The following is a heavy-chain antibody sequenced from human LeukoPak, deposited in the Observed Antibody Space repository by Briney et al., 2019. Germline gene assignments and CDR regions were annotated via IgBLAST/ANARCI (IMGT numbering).Heavy chain of an antibody. CDR2: MNPNSGNT. CDR1: GYTFTSYD. CDR3: ARGPRYLYMDV. J-gene: IGHJ6*03. D-gene: IGHD1-1*01. Sequence: ASVKVSCKASGYTFTSYDINWVRQATGQGLEWMGWMNPNSGNTGYAQKFHGRVTITRNTSISSAYMELSSLRSEDTAVYYCARGPRYLYMDVWGKGNTVTVSS. V-gene: IGHV1-8*03.